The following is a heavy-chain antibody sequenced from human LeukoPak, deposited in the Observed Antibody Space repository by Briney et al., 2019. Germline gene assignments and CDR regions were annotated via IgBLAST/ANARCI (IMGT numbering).Heavy chain of an antibody. CDR1: GFTLSSYA. CDR3: ARSIAAADWFDP. Sequence: PGGSLRLSCAASGFTLSSYAMHWVRQAPGKGLEWVAVISYDGSNKYYADSVKGRFTISRDNSKNTLYLQMNSLRAEDTAVYYCARSIAAADWFDPWGQGTLVTVSS. V-gene: IGHV3-30-3*01. J-gene: IGHJ5*02. D-gene: IGHD6-13*01. CDR2: ISYDGSNK.